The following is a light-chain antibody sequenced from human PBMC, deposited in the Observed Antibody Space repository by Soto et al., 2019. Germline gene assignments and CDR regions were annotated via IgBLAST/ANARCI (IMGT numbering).Light chain of an antibody. J-gene: IGKJ2*01. CDR1: QSVSSSY. V-gene: IGKV3-20*01. CDR3: QQYGSSPMST. CDR2: GAS. Sequence: EIVLTQSPGTLSLSPGERATLSCRASQSVSSSYLAWYQQKPGQAPRLLIYGASSRATAIPDRFSGSGSGTDFTLTISRLKPEDFAVYYCQQYGSSPMSTFGQGTKLEIK.